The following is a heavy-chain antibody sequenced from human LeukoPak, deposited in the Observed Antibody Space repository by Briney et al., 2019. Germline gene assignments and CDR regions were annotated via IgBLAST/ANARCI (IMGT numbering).Heavy chain of an antibody. J-gene: IGHJ4*02. CDR2: ISYDGSNK. D-gene: IGHD6-13*01. V-gene: IGHV3-30*19. CDR1: GFTFSSYG. CDR3: ASAAAGTIWGNFDY. Sequence: GGSLRLSCAASGFTFSSYGMHWVRQAPGKGLEWVAVISYDGSNKYYADSVKGRFTISRDNSKNTLYLQMNSLRAEDTAVYYCASAAAGTIWGNFDYWGQGTLVTVSS.